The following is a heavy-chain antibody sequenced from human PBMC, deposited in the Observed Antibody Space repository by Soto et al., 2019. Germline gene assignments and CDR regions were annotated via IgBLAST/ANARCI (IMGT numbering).Heavy chain of an antibody. D-gene: IGHD3-22*01. CDR2: IDPSDSQT. V-gene: IGHV5-10-1*01. J-gene: IGHJ4*02. Sequence: PGESLKISCKGSGYSFAGYWITWVRQKPGKGLEWMGRIDPSDSQTYYSPSFRGHVTISVTKSITTVFLQWSCLRASDTAMYYCARQIYDSDTGPNFQYYFDSWGQGTPVTVSS. CDR1: GYSFAGYW. CDR3: ARQIYDSDTGPNFQYYFDS.